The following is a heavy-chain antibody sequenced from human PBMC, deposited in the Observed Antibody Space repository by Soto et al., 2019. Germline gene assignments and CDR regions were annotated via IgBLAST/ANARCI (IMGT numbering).Heavy chain of an antibody. V-gene: IGHV4-59*01. CDR2: SYFSGGT. Sequence: ETLSLTCTVSNDSISSYYWSWIRQPPGKGLEWIGYSYFSGGTEYNPSLKGRVTISVDRSRNQFSLKLTSVTAADTAVYYCVRELSRGWFDPWGPGTLVTVSS. J-gene: IGHJ5*02. CDR3: VRELSRGWFDP. CDR1: NDSISSYY. D-gene: IGHD3-16*01.